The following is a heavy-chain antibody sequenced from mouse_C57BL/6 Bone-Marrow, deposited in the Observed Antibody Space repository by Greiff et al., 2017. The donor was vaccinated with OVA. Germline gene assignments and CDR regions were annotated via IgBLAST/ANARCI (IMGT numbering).Heavy chain of an antibody. Sequence: QVQLQQPGAELVRPGSSVKLSCKASGYTFTSYWMHWVKQRPIQGLEWIGNIDPSDSETHYNQKFKDKATLTVDKSSSTAYMQLSSLTSEDSAVYYCAREGDLLWYRYLYFDVWGTGTTVTVSS. CDR3: AREGDLLWYRYLYFDV. CDR1: GYTFTSYW. J-gene: IGHJ1*03. V-gene: IGHV1-52*01. D-gene: IGHD2-1*01. CDR2: IDPSDSET.